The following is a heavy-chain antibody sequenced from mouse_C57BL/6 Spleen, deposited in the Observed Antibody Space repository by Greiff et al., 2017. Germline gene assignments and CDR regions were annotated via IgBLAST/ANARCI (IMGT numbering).Heavy chain of an antibody. J-gene: IGHJ3*01. Sequence: QVQLQQPGAELMKPGASVKLSCKASGYTFTGYWIHWVKQRPGHGLEWIGEILPGSGSTNYNEKFKGKATLTADTSSNTAYMQLSDLAAEYSAIYYCARGWVFAYWGQGTPVTVSA. CDR1: GYTFTGYW. D-gene: IGHD3-3*01. CDR3: ARGWVFAY. CDR2: ILPGSGST. V-gene: IGHV1-9*01.